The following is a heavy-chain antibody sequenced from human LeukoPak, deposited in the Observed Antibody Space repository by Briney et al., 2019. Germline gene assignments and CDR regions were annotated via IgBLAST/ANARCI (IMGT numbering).Heavy chain of an antibody. CDR2: ISSSGSTI. CDR1: GFTFSSYE. V-gene: IGHV3-48*03. CDR3: ARDGIAAAGGLDYYYYMDV. D-gene: IGHD6-13*01. Sequence: GGSLRLSCAASGFTFSSYEMNWVRQAPGKGLEWVSYISSSGSTIYYADSAKGRFTISRDNAKNSLYLQMNSLRAEDTAVYYCARDGIAAAGGLDYYYYMDVWGKGTTVTISS. J-gene: IGHJ6*03.